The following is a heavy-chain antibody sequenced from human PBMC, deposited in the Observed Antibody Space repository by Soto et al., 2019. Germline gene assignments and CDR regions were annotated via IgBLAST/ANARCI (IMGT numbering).Heavy chain of an antibody. V-gene: IGHV2-5*02. CDR2: ISWDGEK. CDR3: ALLPYYTYYGMDV. CDR1: GFSLNTRGVG. D-gene: IGHD1-26*01. Sequence: GSGPTLVNPTQTLTLTCTFSGFSLNTRGVGVGWIRQPPGKALEWLALISWDGEKRYSPSLKSRLTITKDTSKNQVVLTMTNIDPVDTATYYCALLPYYTYYGMDVWGQGTTVTVS. J-gene: IGHJ6*02.